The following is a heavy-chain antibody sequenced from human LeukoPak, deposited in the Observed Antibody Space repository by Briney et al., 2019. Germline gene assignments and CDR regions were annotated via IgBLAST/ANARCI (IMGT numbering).Heavy chain of an antibody. J-gene: IGHJ6*02. CDR2: ISGSGGTT. V-gene: IGHV3-23*01. D-gene: IGHD3-9*01. Sequence: GGSLRLSCAASGFTFSNYAMSWVRQAPGKGLEWVSAISGSGGTTYYADSVKGRFTISRDNAKNSLYLQMNSLRAEDTAVYYCARGRGDILTGYHYYYYGMDVWGQGTTVTVSS. CDR1: GFTFSNYA. CDR3: ARGRGDILTGYHYYYYGMDV.